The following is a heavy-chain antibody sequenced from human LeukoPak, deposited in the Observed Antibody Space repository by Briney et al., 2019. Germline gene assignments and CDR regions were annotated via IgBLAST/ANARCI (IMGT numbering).Heavy chain of an antibody. CDR1: GGSISSGDYY. V-gene: IGHV4-30-4*08. D-gene: IGHD3-22*01. Sequence: PSQTLSLTCTVSGGSISSGDYYSSWIRQPPGKGLEWIGYIYYSGSTYYNTSLKSRVTISVDTSKIHFSLKLSSVTAAATAQKYCASSRRYYYDSSGYYAFDIWGQGTMVTVSS. CDR2: IYYSGST. J-gene: IGHJ3*02. CDR3: ASSRRYYYDSSGYYAFDI.